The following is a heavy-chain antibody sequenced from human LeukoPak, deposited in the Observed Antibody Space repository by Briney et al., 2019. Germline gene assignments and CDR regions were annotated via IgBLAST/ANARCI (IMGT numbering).Heavy chain of an antibody. V-gene: IGHV1-18*01. CDR1: GYAFTSYG. D-gene: IGHD2-2*01. CDR3: AASCSSTSCSRSNWFDP. Sequence: ASVKVSCKASGYAFTSYGISWVRQAPGQGLEWMGWISAYNGNTNYAQKLQGRVTMTTDTSTSTTYMELTSLRSDETAVYYCAASCSSTSCSRSNWFDPWGQGTLVTVSS. CDR2: ISAYNGNT. J-gene: IGHJ5*02.